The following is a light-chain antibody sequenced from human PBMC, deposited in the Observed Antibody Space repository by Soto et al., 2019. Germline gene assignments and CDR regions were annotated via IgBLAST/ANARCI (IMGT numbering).Light chain of an antibody. CDR2: GTN. Sequence: QAVVTQEPSLTVSPGGTVTLTCASSTGAVTSGYYPNWFQQKPGQAPRALIYGTNNKHSWTPARFSGSLLGGKAALTLSGVQPEDEADYYCLLYNSGALQWVFGGGTKVTVL. CDR3: LLYNSGALQWV. CDR1: TGAVTSGYY. V-gene: IGLV7-43*01. J-gene: IGLJ3*02.